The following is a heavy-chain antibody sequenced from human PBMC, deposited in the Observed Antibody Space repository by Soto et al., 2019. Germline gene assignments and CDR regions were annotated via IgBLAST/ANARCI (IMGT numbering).Heavy chain of an antibody. CDR1: GGSFSGYY. CDR2: INHSGST. J-gene: IGHJ5*02. D-gene: IGHD4-17*01. CDR3: ARGMTRLRRFDP. V-gene: IGHV4-34*01. Sequence: SETLSLTCAVYGGSFSGYYWSWIRQPPGKGLEWIGEINHSGSTNYNPSLKSRVTISVDTSKNQFSLKLSSVTAADTAVYYCARGMTRLRRFDPWGQGTLVTVSS.